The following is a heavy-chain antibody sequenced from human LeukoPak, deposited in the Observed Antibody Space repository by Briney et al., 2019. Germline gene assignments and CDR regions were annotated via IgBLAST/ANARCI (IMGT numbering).Heavy chain of an antibody. V-gene: IGHV3-21*01. J-gene: IGHJ3*02. CDR2: ISSSSRYI. Sequence: GGSLRLSCAASGFTFSSYSMNWVRQAPGKGLEWVSSISSSSRYIYYADSVKGRFTISRDNAKNSLYLQMNSLRAEDTAVYYCAREGIDYYDSSGYMNAFDIWGQGTMVTVSS. D-gene: IGHD3-22*01. CDR1: GFTFSSYS. CDR3: AREGIDYYDSSGYMNAFDI.